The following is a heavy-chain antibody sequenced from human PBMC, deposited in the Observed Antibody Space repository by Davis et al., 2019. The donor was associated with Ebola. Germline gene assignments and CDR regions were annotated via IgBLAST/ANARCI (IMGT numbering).Heavy chain of an antibody. CDR2: IKQDGSEK. J-gene: IGHJ6*02. CDR3: AKDTVAKWELLHYYGMDV. CDR1: GFTFSSYW. D-gene: IGHD1-26*01. V-gene: IGHV3-7*03. Sequence: GGSLRLSCAASGFTFSSYWMSWVRQAPGKGLEWVANIKQDGSEKYYVDSVKGRFTISRDNSKNSLYLQMNSLRTEDTALYYCAKDTVAKWELLHYYGMDVWGQGTTVTVSS.